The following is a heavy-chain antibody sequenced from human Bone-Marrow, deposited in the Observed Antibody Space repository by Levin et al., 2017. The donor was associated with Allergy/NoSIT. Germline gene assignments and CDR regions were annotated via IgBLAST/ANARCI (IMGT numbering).Heavy chain of an antibody. J-gene: IGHJ4*02. CDR3: ARVFCFGTTCHPYFDF. Sequence: ASVKVSCKTSGYTFTDHYIHWVRQAPGQGLEWVGLINPRRGNTKYAQKYQGRVTLTRDTFIKTAYMELNWLTADDPAVYFCARVFCFGTTCHPYFDFWGQGSLITVSS. V-gene: IGHV1-2*02. CDR2: INPRRGNT. D-gene: IGHD3-3*01. CDR1: GYTFTDHY.